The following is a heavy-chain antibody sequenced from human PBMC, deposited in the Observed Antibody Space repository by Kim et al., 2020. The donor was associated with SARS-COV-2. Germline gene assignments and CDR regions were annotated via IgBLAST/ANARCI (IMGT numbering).Heavy chain of an antibody. CDR2: IYYSGST. Sequence: SETLSLTCTVSGGSISSSSYYWGWIRQPPGKGLEWIGSIYYSGSTYYNPSLKSRVTISVDTSKNQFSLKLSSVTAADTAVYYCARHRATNYDSSGYRSWFDPWGQGTLVTVSS. D-gene: IGHD3-22*01. V-gene: IGHV4-39*01. J-gene: IGHJ5*02. CDR1: GGSISSSSYY. CDR3: ARHRATNYDSSGYRSWFDP.